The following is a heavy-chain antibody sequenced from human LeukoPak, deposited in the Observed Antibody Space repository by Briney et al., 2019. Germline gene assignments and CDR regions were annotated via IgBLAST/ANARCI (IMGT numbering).Heavy chain of an antibody. Sequence: GGSLRLSCAASGFTFSSFEMNWVRQAPGKGLEWVSYISDSGSTIFYADSVKGRFTISRDNAKNSLFLQMNSLRAEDTALYYCARAAMTAFDIWGQGTMVTVSS. CDR2: ISDSGSTI. CDR1: GFTFSSFE. J-gene: IGHJ3*02. V-gene: IGHV3-48*03. CDR3: ARAAMTAFDI.